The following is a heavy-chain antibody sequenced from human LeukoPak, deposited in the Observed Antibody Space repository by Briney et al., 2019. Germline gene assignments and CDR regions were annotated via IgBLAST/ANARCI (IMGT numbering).Heavy chain of an antibody. CDR3: ARGGLYGYDSRPYYFDY. Sequence: SQTLSLTCTVSGGSISSGGYYWSWIRQPPGKGLEWIGYIYYSGSTYYNPSLKSRVTISVDTSKNQFSLKLSSVTAADTAVYYCARGGLYGYDSRPYYFDYWGQGTLVTVSS. V-gene: IGHV4-30-4*01. J-gene: IGHJ4*02. CDR1: GGSISSGGYY. CDR2: IYYSGST. D-gene: IGHD3-22*01.